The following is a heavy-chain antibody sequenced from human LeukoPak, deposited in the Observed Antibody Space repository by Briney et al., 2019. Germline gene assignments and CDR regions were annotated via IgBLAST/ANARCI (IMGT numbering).Heavy chain of an antibody. CDR2: ISYDGSNK. CDR3: AKDPHYTVTTSYYFDY. CDR1: GFTFSSYG. J-gene: IGHJ4*02. D-gene: IGHD4-17*01. V-gene: IGHV3-30*18. Sequence: GGSLRLSCAASGFTFSSYGMHWVRQAPGKGLEWVAVISYDGSNKYYADSVKGRFTISRDNSKNTLYLQMNSLRAEDTAVYYCAKDPHYTVTTSYYFDYWGQGTLVTVSS.